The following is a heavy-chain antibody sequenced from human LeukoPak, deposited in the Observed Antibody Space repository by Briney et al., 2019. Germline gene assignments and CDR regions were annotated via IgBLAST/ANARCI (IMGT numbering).Heavy chain of an antibody. CDR1: GFTFSDYY. J-gene: IGHJ5*02. CDR3: AKDMVRGVSETRNWFDP. CDR2: ISSSGSTI. Sequence: GGSLRLSRAASGFTFSDYYMSWIRQAPGKGLEWVSYISSSGSTIYYADSVKGRFTISRDNAKNSLYLQMNSLRAEDTAVYYCAKDMVRGVSETRNWFDPWGQGTLVTVSS. D-gene: IGHD3-10*01. V-gene: IGHV3-11*04.